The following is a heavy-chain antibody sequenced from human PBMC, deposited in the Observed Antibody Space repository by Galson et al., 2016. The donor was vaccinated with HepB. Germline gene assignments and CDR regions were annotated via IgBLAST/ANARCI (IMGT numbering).Heavy chain of an antibody. CDR2: ISSSSNYI. J-gene: IGHJ6*02. D-gene: IGHD2-2*01. CDR1: GFTFSSST. CDR3: ARDYCSSTNCSPTVLYYYFGRDV. V-gene: IGHV3-21*01. Sequence: SLRLSCAASGFTFSSSTMNWVRQAPGKGLEWVSSISSSSNYIYYADSVKGRFTISRDNAKNSLNLQMDSLRAEDTALYYCARDYCSSTNCSPTVLYYYFGRDVWGQGTTVTASS.